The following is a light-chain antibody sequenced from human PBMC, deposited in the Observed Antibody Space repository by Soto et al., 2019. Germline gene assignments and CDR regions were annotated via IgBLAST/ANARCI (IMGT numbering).Light chain of an antibody. Sequence: DMQMSHSPSYASASVLYRVTITSRASQGIKNWLAWYQQKPGKAPNLLIYTGSSLQSGVPSRFSGSGSGTDFTLTINSLQPEDFATYYCQQAASFPITFGQGTRLEI. J-gene: IGKJ5*01. CDR1: QGIKNW. CDR2: TGS. V-gene: IGKV1-12*01. CDR3: QQAASFPIT.